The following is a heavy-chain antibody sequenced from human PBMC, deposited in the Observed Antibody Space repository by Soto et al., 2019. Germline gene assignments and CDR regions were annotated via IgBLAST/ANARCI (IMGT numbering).Heavy chain of an antibody. CDR1: GGSISSTIYY. CDR3: ARQGGDNYGDFDY. V-gene: IGHV4-39*01. Sequence: QLQLQESGPGLVKPSETLSLTCTVSGGSISSTIYYWGWIRQSPGKGLEWIGSIYFSGITYYNPSLESRVTLSVDTSKIRFSLKLNSLTAADTAVYYCARQGGDNYGDFDYWGQGTLVSVSS. CDR2: IYFSGIT. J-gene: IGHJ4*02. D-gene: IGHD5-18*01.